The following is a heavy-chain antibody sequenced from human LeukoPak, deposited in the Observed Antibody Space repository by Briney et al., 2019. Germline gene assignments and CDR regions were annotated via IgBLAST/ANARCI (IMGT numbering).Heavy chain of an antibody. CDR2: IYYSGST. V-gene: IGHV4-39*07. D-gene: IGHD5-24*01. CDR3: AREGDGYNSGVIRSYYYYYYMDV. J-gene: IGHJ6*03. Sequence: SETLSLTCTVSGGFISSSSYYWGWIRQPPGKGLEWIGSIYYSGSTYYNPSLKSRVTISVDTSKNQFSLKLSSVTAADTAVYYCAREGDGYNSGVIRSYYYYYYMDVWGKGTTVTVSS. CDR1: GGFISSSSYY.